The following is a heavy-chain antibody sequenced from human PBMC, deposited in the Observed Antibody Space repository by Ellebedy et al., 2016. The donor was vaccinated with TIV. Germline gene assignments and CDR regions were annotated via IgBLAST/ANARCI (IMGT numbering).Heavy chain of an antibody. J-gene: IGHJ4*02. CDR3: ARGEDTMVPDY. V-gene: IGHV4-59*12. CDR1: GGSISSYY. CDR2: IYYSGST. D-gene: IGHD3-10*01. Sequence: SETLSLXCTVSGGSISSYYWSWIRQPPGKGLEWIGYIYYSGSTNYNPSLKSRVTISVDTSKNQFSLKLSSVTAADTAVYYCARGEDTMVPDYWGQGTLVTVSS.